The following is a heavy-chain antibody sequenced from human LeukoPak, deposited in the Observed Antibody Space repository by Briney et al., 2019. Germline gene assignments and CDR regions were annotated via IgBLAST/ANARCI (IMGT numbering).Heavy chain of an antibody. J-gene: IGHJ4*02. Sequence: ASVKVSCKASGYTFTSSYMHWVRQAPGQGLEWMGIINPSGGGTNYAQRFQGRVTVTRDTSTSTVYMELSSLRSEDTAVYYCARGVSYGSFDYWGQGTLVTVFS. D-gene: IGHD5-18*01. CDR3: ARGVSYGSFDY. V-gene: IGHV1-46*01. CDR1: GYTFTSSY. CDR2: INPSGGGT.